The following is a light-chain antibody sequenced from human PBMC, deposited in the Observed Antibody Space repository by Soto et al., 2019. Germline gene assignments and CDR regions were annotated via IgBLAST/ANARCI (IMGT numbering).Light chain of an antibody. CDR2: DAF. J-gene: IGKJ2*01. Sequence: EIVMTQSPATLSVSPGERVTLSCRASQSVGSNLAWYQQKPGQAPRLLIYDAFSRATDIPARFSGSGSGTDFSLTISSLQSEDIAVYNCQQYNRWPYTFGLGTKLEI. V-gene: IGKV3-15*01. CDR1: QSVGSN. CDR3: QQYNRWPYT.